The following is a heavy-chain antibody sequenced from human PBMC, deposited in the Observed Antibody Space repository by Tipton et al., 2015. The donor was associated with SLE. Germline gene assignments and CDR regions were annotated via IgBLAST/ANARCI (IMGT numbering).Heavy chain of an antibody. Sequence: QLVQSGAEVKKPGASVKVSCKAPGYTFTSYDINWVRQATGQGLEWMGWISAYNGNTNYAQKLQGRVTMTTATSPSTAYMGRRSLRCDDTAVYYWARDRGGNRIYAFYILGPGTMVTVSS. J-gene: IGHJ3*02. D-gene: IGHD2-15*01. CDR1: GYTFTSYD. CDR3: ARDRGGNRIYAFYI. CDR2: ISAYNGNT. V-gene: IGHV1-18*01.